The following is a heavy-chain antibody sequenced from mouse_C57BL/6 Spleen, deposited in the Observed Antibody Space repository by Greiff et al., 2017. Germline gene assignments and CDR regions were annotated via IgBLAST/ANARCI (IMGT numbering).Heavy chain of an antibody. V-gene: IGHV1-64*01. J-gene: IGHJ2*01. CDR3: ARGTGTWGFDY. Sequence: QVQLKQPGAELVKPGASVKLSCKASGYTFTSYWMHWVKQRPGQGLEWIGMIHPNSGSTNYNEKFKSKATLTVDKSSSTAYMQLSSLTSEDSAVYYCARGTGTWGFDYWGQGTTLTVSS. D-gene: IGHD4-1*01. CDR2: IHPNSGST. CDR1: GYTFTSYW.